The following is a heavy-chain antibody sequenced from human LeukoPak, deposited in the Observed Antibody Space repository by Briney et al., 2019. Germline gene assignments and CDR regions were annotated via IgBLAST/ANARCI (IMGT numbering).Heavy chain of an antibody. CDR1: GGSISSYY. D-gene: IGHD3-3*01. CDR2: IYTSGST. J-gene: IGHJ5*02. CDR3: AREQLRFLEWLPFDP. V-gene: IGHV4-4*07. Sequence: SETLSLTCTVSGGSISSYYWSWIRQPAGKGLEWIGRIYTSGSTNYNPSLKSRVTMSVDTSKNQFSLKLSSVTAADTAVYYCAREQLRFLEWLPFDPWGQGTLVTVSS.